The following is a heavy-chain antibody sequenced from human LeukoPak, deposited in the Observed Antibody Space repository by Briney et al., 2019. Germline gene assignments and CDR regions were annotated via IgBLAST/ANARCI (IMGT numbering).Heavy chain of an antibody. CDR3: ARESAGRYCSGGSCYSNNWFDP. D-gene: IGHD2-15*01. Sequence: ASMKVSCKASGCTFTGYYMHWVRQAPGQGLEWMGWINPNSGGTNYAQKFQGRVTMTRDTSISTAYMELSRLRSDDTAVYYCARESAGRYCSGGSCYSNNWFDPWGQGTLVTVSS. CDR2: INPNSGGT. J-gene: IGHJ5*02. V-gene: IGHV1-2*02. CDR1: GCTFTGYY.